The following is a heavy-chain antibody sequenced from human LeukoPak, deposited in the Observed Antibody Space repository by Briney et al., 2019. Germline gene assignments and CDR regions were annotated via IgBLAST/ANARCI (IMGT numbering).Heavy chain of an antibody. V-gene: IGHV3-53*01. J-gene: IGHJ4*02. CDR2: IYSGGST. Sequence: PGGSLRLSCAASGFTLSGSYMNWVRQAPGKGLEWVSVIYSGGSTHYADSVKGRFTISRDNSKNTLYLQMNSLRVEDTAMYYCARGAVGAANYDYWGQGTLVTVSS. CDR1: GFTLSGSY. D-gene: IGHD1-26*01. CDR3: ARGAVGAANYDY.